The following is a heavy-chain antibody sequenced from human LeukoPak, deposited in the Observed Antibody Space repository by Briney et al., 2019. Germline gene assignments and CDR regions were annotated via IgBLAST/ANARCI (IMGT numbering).Heavy chain of an antibody. CDR3: APGVGYCSGGSCPLLDY. J-gene: IGHJ4*02. Sequence: GGSLRLSCAASGFTFSDYYMNWIRQAPGKGLEWVSYISSSGSIIYYAHSVKGRFTISRDNAKNSLYLQMNSLRAEDTAVYYCAPGVGYCSGGSCPLLDYWGQGTLVTVSS. CDR1: GFTFSDYY. CDR2: ISSSGSII. V-gene: IGHV3-11*01. D-gene: IGHD2-15*01.